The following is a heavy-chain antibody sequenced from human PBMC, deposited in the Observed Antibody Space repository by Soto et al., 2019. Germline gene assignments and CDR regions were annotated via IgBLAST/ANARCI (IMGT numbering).Heavy chain of an antibody. CDR1: YYSIVSGYY. D-gene: IGHD1-26*01. V-gene: IGHV4-38-2*02. J-gene: IGHJ3*02. CDR3: ARDRDSGSRPDAFGI. CDR2: IIHSGNT. Sequence: PSETLSLTCTFSYYSIVSGYYWGWIRQPPGQGLEWIGSIIHSGNTNYNPSLKSRVTMSVDTSKNQFSLKLSSVIAADTAVYYCARDRDSGSRPDAFGIRGQGTMVTVSS.